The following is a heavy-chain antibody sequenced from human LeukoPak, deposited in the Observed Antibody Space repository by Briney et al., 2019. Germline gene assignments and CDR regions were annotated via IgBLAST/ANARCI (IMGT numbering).Heavy chain of an antibody. D-gene: IGHD4-23*01. V-gene: IGHV3-23*01. CDR2: ISGSGGST. CDR1: GFTFSSYA. CDR3: AKEGGNSAYYYYYYMDV. J-gene: IGHJ6*03. Sequence: GGSLRLSCAASGFTFSSYAMSWVRQAPGKGLEWVSSISGSGGSTYYADFVKGRFTISRDNSKNTLYLQMDSLRAEDTAVYYCAKEGGNSAYYYYYYMDVWGKGTTVTVSS.